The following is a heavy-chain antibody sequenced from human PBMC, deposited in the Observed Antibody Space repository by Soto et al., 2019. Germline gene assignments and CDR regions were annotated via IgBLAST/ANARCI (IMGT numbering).Heavy chain of an antibody. CDR1: GGSISSYY. Sequence: SETLSLTCTVSGGSISSYYWSWIRQPPGKGLEWIGYIYYSGSTNYNPSLKSRVTISVDTSKNQFSLKLSSVTAAVTAVYYCARRNPGIAAAGSLYYYYYGMDVWGQGTTVTVSS. V-gene: IGHV4-59*01. CDR3: ARRNPGIAAAGSLYYYYYGMDV. CDR2: IYYSGST. D-gene: IGHD6-13*01. J-gene: IGHJ6*02.